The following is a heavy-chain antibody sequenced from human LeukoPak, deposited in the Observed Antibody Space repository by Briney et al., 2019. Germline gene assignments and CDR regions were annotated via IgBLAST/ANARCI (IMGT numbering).Heavy chain of an antibody. Sequence: PSETLSLTCAVYGGSFSGYYWSWFRQPPGKGLEWIGEINLSGSTNYNPSLKSQVTISVDTSKNQFSLKLSSVTAADTAVYYCARGGEAAAGTETHKNWFDPWGKRTLVTVSS. J-gene: IGHJ5*02. CDR3: ARGGEAAAGTETHKNWFDP. CDR2: INLSGST. D-gene: IGHD6-13*01. CDR1: GGSFSGYY. V-gene: IGHV4-34*01.